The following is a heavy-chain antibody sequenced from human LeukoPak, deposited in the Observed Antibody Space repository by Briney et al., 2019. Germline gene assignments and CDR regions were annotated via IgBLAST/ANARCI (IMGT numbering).Heavy chain of an antibody. Sequence: SETLSLTCTVSGGSISSSSYYWGWIRQPPGKGLEGIGSIYYSGSTYYNPSLKSRVTISVDTSKNQFSLKLSSVTAADTAVYYCAILTLWFGELFDYWGQGTLVTVSS. CDR1: GGSISSSSYY. CDR3: AILTLWFGELFDY. CDR2: IYYSGST. D-gene: IGHD3-10*01. J-gene: IGHJ4*02. V-gene: IGHV4-39*01.